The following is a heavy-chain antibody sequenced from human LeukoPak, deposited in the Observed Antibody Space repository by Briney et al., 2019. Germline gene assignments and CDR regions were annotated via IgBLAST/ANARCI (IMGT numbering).Heavy chain of an antibody. J-gene: IGHJ4*02. CDR2: IWYDGSNK. D-gene: IGHD3-3*01. CDR1: GFTFSSYG. V-gene: IGHV3-33*01. Sequence: GGSLRLSCAASGFTFSSYGMHWVRQAPGKGLEWVAVIWYDGSNKYYADSVKGRFTISRDNSKNTLYLQMNSLRAEDTAVYYCARNFWSGYTFDYWGQGTLVTVSS. CDR3: ARNFWSGYTFDY.